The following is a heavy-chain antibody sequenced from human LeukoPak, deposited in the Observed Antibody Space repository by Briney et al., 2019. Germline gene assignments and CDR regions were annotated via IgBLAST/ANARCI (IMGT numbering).Heavy chain of an antibody. D-gene: IGHD6-19*01. Sequence: GGSLRLSCAASGFTFSSYAMSWVRQAPGKGLEWVSAISGSGGSTYYADSVKGRFTISRGNSKNTLYLQMNSLRAEDTAVYYCAKDDAARIAVAGTGFDYWGQGTLVTVSS. CDR1: GFTFSSYA. V-gene: IGHV3-23*01. CDR2: ISGSGGST. CDR3: AKDDAARIAVAGTGFDY. J-gene: IGHJ4*02.